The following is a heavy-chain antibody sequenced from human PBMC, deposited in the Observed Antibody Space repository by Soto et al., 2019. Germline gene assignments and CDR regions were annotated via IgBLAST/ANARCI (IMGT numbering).Heavy chain of an antibody. V-gene: IGHV1-69*13. Sequence: SVMGSCSASGVTFSSYAISCVRQAPVQVLEWMGGIIPIFGTANYAQKFQGRVTITADESTSTAYMELSSLRSEDTAVYYCASNLGYCSSTSCYVHYYYGMDVWGQGTMVTV. CDR2: IIPIFGTA. CDR1: GVTFSSYA. CDR3: ASNLGYCSSTSCYVHYYYGMDV. D-gene: IGHD2-2*03. J-gene: IGHJ6*02.